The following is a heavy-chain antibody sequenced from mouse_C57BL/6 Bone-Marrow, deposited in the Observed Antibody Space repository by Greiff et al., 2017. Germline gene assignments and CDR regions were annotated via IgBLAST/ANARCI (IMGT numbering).Heavy chain of an antibody. CDR1: GFTFSDYG. D-gene: IGHD1-1*01. J-gene: IGHJ3*01. V-gene: IGHV5-17*01. CDR3: ARQDYYGLEGFAY. Sequence: EVKVVESGGGLVKPGGSLKLSCAASGFTFSDYGMHWVRQAPEKGLEWVAYISSGSSTIYYADTVKGRFTISRDNAKNTLFLQMTSLRSEDTAMYYCARQDYYGLEGFAYWGQGTLVTVSA. CDR2: ISSGSSTI.